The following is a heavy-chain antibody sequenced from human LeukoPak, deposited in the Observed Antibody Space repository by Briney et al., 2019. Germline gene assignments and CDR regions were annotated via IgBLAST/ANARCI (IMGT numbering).Heavy chain of an antibody. D-gene: IGHD5-12*01. CDR3: AKDGGYYDFDS. V-gene: IGHV3-23*01. Sequence: GGPLRLSRAASGFTFSSYGMSWGRQAPGRGLEGVSVISGSDGSTYYADSVKGRFTISRDNSKNTLYLQMYSLRVEDTAVYYCAKDGGYYDFDSWGQGTLVTVSS. J-gene: IGHJ4*02. CDR2: ISGSDGST. CDR1: GFTFSSYG.